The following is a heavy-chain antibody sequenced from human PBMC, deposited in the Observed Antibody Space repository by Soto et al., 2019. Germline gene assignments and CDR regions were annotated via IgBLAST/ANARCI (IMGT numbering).Heavy chain of an antibody. J-gene: IGHJ4*02. CDR1: GGSFSGYY. D-gene: IGHD2-2*01. V-gene: IGHV4-34*01. CDR3: ARAATIVVVPAANSYYFDY. Sequence: SETLSLTCAVYGGSFSGYYWSWIRQPPGKGLEWIGEINHSGSTNYNPSLKSRVTISVDTSKNQFSLKLSSVTAADTAVYYCARAATIVVVPAANSYYFDYWGQGTLVTVSS. CDR2: INHSGST.